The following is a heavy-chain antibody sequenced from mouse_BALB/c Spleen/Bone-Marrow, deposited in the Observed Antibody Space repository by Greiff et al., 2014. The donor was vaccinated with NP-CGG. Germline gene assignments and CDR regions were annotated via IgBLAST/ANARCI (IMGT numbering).Heavy chain of an antibody. J-gene: IGHJ4*01. V-gene: IGHV1S127*01. CDR1: GYTFTSYW. CDR2: INPSDSYT. Sequence: VQLQQSGAELVKPGAPVKMSCKASGYTFTSYWVHWVKQRPGQGLEWIGVINPSDSYTSYNQKFKGKATLTVDTSSSTAYMQLSSLTSEDSAVYYCTRRGYYAMDYWGQGTSVTVSS. CDR3: TRRGYYAMDY.